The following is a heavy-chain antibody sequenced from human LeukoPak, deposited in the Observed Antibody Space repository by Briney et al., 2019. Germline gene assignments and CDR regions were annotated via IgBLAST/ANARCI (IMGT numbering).Heavy chain of an antibody. CDR2: ISWNSGSI. CDR3: ARPMAAAGTAELDY. Sequence: PGRSLRLSCAASGFTFDDYAMYWVRQAPGKGLEWVSGISWNSGSIGYADSVRGRFSISRDNAKNSLYLQMNSLRAEDTAVYYCARPMAAAGTAELDYWGQGTLVTVSS. J-gene: IGHJ4*02. V-gene: IGHV3-9*01. D-gene: IGHD6-13*01. CDR1: GFTFDDYA.